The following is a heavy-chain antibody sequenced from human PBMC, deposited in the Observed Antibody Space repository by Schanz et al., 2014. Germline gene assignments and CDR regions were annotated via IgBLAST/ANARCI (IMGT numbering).Heavy chain of an antibody. CDR3: VRDAGWAFGDYHGMDV. D-gene: IGHD3-10*01. V-gene: IGHV1-18*01. J-gene: IGHJ6*02. CDR2: ISAYNGHT. CDR1: GYTFTSYD. Sequence: QVQLVQSGAEVKKPGASVKVSCKASGYTFTSYDINWVRQAPGQGLEWMGWISAYNGHTTYAQKCQGRVTMTTDTSTSAAYMELRSLISDDAAVYYCVRDAGWAFGDYHGMDVWGQGTSVTVSS.